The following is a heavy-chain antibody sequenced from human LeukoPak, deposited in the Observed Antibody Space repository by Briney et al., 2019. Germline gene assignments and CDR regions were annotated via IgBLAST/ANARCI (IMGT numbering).Heavy chain of an antibody. CDR2: FDSDGGIP. CDR1: GFTFSGNW. CDR3: ARVPGYSGYFYGMDV. Sequence: GGSLRLSCAASGFTFSGNWMQWVRQAPGKGLVWVSRFDSDGGIPNYADSVKGRFTISRDNAKNTLYLQMNSLRAEDTAVYYCARVPGYSGYFYGMDVWGQGTTVTVSS. D-gene: IGHD5-12*01. J-gene: IGHJ6*02. V-gene: IGHV3-74*01.